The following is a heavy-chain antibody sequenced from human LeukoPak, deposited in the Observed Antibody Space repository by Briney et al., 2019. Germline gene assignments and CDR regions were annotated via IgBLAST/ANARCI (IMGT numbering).Heavy chain of an antibody. Sequence: SETLSLTCTASGGSISSGDYYWNWIRQPPGKGLEWIGYIYYSGDTYCNASLKSRVTISVDTSKNQFSLKLSSVTAADTAVYYCAREVIGSGWFDPWGQGTLVTVSS. CDR1: GGSISSGDYY. CDR3: AREVIGSGWFDP. V-gene: IGHV4-30-4*01. D-gene: IGHD3-22*01. CDR2: IYYSGDT. J-gene: IGHJ5*02.